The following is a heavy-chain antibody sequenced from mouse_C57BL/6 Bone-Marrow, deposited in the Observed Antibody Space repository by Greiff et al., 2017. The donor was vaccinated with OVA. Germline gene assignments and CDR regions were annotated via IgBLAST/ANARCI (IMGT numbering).Heavy chain of an antibody. CDR2: ISDGGSYT. D-gene: IGHD1-1*01. Sequence: EVQGVESGGGLVKPGGSLKLSCAASGFTFSSYAMSWVRQTPEKRLEWVATISDGGSYTYYPDNVKGRFTISRYNAKTHLYLQMSHLKSEDTAMYYWARDQYYGSSWDWFAYWGQGTLVTVAA. CDR3: ARDQYYGSSWDWFAY. J-gene: IGHJ3*01. CDR1: GFTFSSYA. V-gene: IGHV5-4*01.